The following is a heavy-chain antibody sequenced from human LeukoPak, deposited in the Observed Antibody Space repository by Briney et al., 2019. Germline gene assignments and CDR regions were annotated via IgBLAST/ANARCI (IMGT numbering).Heavy chain of an antibody. J-gene: IGHJ3*02. CDR3: ARDQGYYDSSGDAFDI. Sequence: PGGSLRLSCAASGFTFNNYAMTWVRQAPGKGLEWVSSISSSSSYIYYADSVKGRFTISRDNAKNSLYLQMNSLRAEDTAVYYCARDQGYYDSSGDAFDIWGQGTMVTVSS. CDR1: GFTFNNYA. D-gene: IGHD3-22*01. CDR2: ISSSSSYI. V-gene: IGHV3-21*01.